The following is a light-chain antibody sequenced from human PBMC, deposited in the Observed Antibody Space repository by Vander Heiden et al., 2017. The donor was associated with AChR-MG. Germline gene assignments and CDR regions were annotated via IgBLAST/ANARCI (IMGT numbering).Light chain of an antibody. CDR3: AAWDDSLNAWV. CDR2: SNN. Sequence: QSVLTQPPSASGTPGQRVTISCSGSISNIESNTVSWYQQLPGTAPKLLIYSNNQRPSGVPDRFSGSKSGTSAFLAISGLQPEDEADFYCAAWDDSLNAWVFGGGTKLNVL. J-gene: IGLJ3*02. CDR1: ISNIESNT. V-gene: IGLV1-44*01.